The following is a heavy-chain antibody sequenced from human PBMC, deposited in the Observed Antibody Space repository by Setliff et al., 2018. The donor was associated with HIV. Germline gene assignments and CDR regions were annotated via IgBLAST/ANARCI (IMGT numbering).Heavy chain of an antibody. CDR3: VTSSSWSSRLNF. J-gene: IGHJ4*02. CDR1: GGPLSGHY. V-gene: IGHV4-34*01. Sequence: SETLSLTCAVYGGPLSGHYWSWIRQPPGQGLEWIGETSHSGKTNYNPSLKSRFTISVYTSKNQFSLKLTSVTAADTAVYYCVTSSSWSSRLNFWGPGMLVTVSS. D-gene: IGHD2-2*01. CDR2: TSHSGKT.